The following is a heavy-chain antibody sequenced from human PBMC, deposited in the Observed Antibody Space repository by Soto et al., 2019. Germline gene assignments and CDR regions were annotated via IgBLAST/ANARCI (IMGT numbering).Heavy chain of an antibody. CDR3: AKVARDGSGSYYYDY. V-gene: IGHV3-23*01. Sequence: AESLRRPSQTSGLTFSSYSAIGLRQTHGRVLEWVSSITGGGGSTYYADSVKGRFTISSDYSKSTLYLQLNSLRAEDTAVYYCAKVARDGSGSYYYDYWGQGALVTVS. CDR2: ITGGGGST. CDR1: GLTFSSYS. D-gene: IGHD3-10*01. J-gene: IGHJ4*02.